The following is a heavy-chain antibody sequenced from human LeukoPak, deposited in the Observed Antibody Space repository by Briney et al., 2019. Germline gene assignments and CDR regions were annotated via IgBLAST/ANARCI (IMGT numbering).Heavy chain of an antibody. CDR3: VMVRRNYGMDG. J-gene: IGHJ6*04. V-gene: IGHV4-59*01. CDR1: GGSISSYY. Sequence: SETLSLTCTVSGGSISSYYWSWIRQPPGKGLEWIGYIYYSGSTNYNPSLKSRVTISVDTSKNQFSLKLSSVTAADTAVYYCVMVRRNYGMDGWGKGTTVTVSS. CDR2: IYYSGST. D-gene: IGHD3-10*01.